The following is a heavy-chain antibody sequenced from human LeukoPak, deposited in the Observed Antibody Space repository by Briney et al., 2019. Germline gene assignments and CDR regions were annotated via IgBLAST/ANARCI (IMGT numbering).Heavy chain of an antibody. V-gene: IGHV4-30-4*01. Sequence: SETLSLTCTVSGGSISSGDYYWSWIRQPPGKGLEWIGYIYYSGSTYYNPSLKSRVTISVDTSKNQFSLKLSSVTAADTAVYYCARNGGDYFWFDPWGQGTLVTVSS. CDR1: GGSISSGDYY. CDR3: ARNGGDYFWFDP. J-gene: IGHJ5*02. D-gene: IGHD4-17*01. CDR2: IYYSGST.